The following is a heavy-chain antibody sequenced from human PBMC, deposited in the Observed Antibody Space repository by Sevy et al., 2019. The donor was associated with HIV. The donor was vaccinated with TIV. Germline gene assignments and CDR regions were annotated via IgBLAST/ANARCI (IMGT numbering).Heavy chain of an antibody. J-gene: IGHJ5*02. CDR1: GYTFTYYY. D-gene: IGHD2-15*01. CDR3: ARQVDNWFDP. V-gene: IGHV1-2*02. Sequence: ASVQVSCETSGYTFTYYYIHWVRQAPGQGVEWMGWINPSSGGTQYAQKFQGRVSVNSDTSRRTSYMELRRLRSDDTALYYGARQVDNWFDPWGQGTPVTVSS. CDR2: INPSSGGT.